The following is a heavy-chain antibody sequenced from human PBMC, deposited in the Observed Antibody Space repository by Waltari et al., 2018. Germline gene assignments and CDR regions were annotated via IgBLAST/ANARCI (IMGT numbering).Heavy chain of an antibody. CDR3: ARDQYRRYYYYGMDV. J-gene: IGHJ6*02. Sequence: QVQLVESGGGVVQPGRSLRLSCAASGFTFSSYAMHWVRQAPGKGLEWVAGISYDGSNKYYAESGKGRFTISRNNSKNALDLQMNSLGAEDTEVYYCARDQYRRYYYYGMDVWGQGTTVTVAS. V-gene: IGHV3-30*01. D-gene: IGHD1-1*01. CDR2: ISYDGSNK. CDR1: GFTFSSYA.